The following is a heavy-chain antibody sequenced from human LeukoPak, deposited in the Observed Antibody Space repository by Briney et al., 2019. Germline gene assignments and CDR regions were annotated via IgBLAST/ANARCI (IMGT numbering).Heavy chain of an antibody. CDR2: INHSGST. D-gene: IGHD3-10*01. Sequence: SETLSLTCAVYGGSFSGYYWSWIRQPPGKGLEWIGEINHSGSTNYNPSLKSRVTISVDTSKNQFSLKLSSVTAADTAVYYSARGRGYYGSGSVGALDYWGQGTLVTVSS. J-gene: IGHJ4*02. V-gene: IGHV4-34*01. CDR1: GGSFSGYY. CDR3: ARGRGYYGSGSVGALDY.